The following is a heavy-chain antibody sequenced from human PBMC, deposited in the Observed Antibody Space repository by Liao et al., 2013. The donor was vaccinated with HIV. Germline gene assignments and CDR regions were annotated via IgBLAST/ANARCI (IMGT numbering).Heavy chain of an antibody. V-gene: IGHV4-30-2*01. Sequence: QLQLQESGPGLVKPSQTLSLTCAVSGGSISSGGYSWSWIRQPPGKGLEWIGYIYHSGSTYYNPSLRSRVTISVDRSKNQFSLKLTSVTAADTAVYYCARWVEGFDYWGQGTLVTVSS. CDR2: IYHSGST. CDR1: GGSISSGGYS. CDR3: ARWVEGFDY. J-gene: IGHJ4*02.